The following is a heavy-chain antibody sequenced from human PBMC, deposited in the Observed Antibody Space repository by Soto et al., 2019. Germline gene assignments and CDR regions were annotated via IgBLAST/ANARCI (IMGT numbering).Heavy chain of an antibody. D-gene: IGHD4-17*01. J-gene: IGHJ4*02. V-gene: IGHV1-69*12. CDR1: GGTFSNYA. Sequence: QVRLVQSGAEVKKPESSVKVSCKASGGTFSNYAIGWVRQAPGQGLEWMGGISLPFGKANYAKKLQDRVTISAAEFMITSYMELRRVRSEDTDAYTCARGPDYEGIFDYWGQGTVVTVSS. CDR3: ARGPDYEGIFDY. CDR2: ISLPFGKA.